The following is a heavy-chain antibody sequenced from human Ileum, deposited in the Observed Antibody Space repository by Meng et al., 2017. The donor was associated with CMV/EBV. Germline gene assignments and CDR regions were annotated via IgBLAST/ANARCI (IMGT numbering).Heavy chain of an antibody. V-gene: IGHV4-31*03. CDR2: IYYSGST. J-gene: IGHJ5*02. CDR1: GGSISSGGYY. D-gene: IGHD2-2*01. CDR3: ARVWVIVVVPAAIRIVPFNP. Sequence: SETLSLTCTVSGGSISSGGYYWSWIRQHPGKGLEWIGYIYYSGSTYYNPSLKSRVTISVDTSKNQFSLKLSSVTAADTTVYYCARVWVIVVVPAAIRIVPFNPWGQGTLVTVSS.